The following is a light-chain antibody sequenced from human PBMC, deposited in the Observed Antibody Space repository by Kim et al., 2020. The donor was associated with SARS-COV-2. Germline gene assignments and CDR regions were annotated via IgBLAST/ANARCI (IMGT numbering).Light chain of an antibody. Sequence: GQRVSMSCSGGSSNIGSHFVSWYQLLPGTAPKLLIYDDDKRPSGIPDRFSGSKSGTSATLDITGLQTGDEADYYCASWDNSLSAVVFGGGTQLTVL. V-gene: IGLV1-51*01. CDR1: SSNIGSHF. CDR3: ASWDNSLSAVV. J-gene: IGLJ2*01. CDR2: DDD.